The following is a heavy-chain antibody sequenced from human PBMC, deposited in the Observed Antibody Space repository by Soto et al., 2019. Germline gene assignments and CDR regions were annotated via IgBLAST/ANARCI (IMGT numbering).Heavy chain of an antibody. J-gene: IGHJ6*02. CDR1: GFTFSSYA. Sequence: VQLLESGGGLVQPGGSLRLSCAASGFTFSSYAISWVRQAPGQGLEWMGGIIPIFGTANYAQKFQGRVTITADETTSTAYMELSSLRSEDTAVYYCARGHNRLSMDVWGQGTTVTVSS. CDR3: ARGHNRLSMDV. CDR2: IIPIFGTA. D-gene: IGHD3-16*02. V-gene: IGHV1-69*01.